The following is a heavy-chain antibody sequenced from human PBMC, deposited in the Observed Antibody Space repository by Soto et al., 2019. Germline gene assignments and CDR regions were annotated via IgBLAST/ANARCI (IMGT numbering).Heavy chain of an antibody. V-gene: IGHV4-31*03. CDR3: ARETMVTSGLYYYYGMDV. CDR1: GGSISSGGYY. J-gene: IGHJ6*02. D-gene: IGHD3-10*01. Sequence: TLSRTCTVSGGSISSGGYYWSWIRHHPGKGLEWIGYIYYSGSTYYNPSLKSRVTISVDTSKNQFSLKLSSVTAADTAVYYCARETMVTSGLYYYYGMDVWRQVTTVTVTS. CDR2: IYYSGST.